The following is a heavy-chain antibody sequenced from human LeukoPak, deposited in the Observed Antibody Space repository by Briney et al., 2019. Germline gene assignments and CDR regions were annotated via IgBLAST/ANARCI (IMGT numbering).Heavy chain of an antibody. CDR1: GFTFSDYY. CDR2: ISGSGSYT. J-gene: IGHJ4*02. V-gene: IGHV3-11*06. CDR3: ARVGSIAAAGTPDY. D-gene: IGHD6-13*01. Sequence: PGGSLRLSCAASGFTFSDYYMTWIRQAPGKGLEWLSCISGSGSYTNYADSVKGRFTTSRDNAKNSLYLQMNSLRAEDTAVYYCARVGSIAAAGTPDYWGQGTLVTVSS.